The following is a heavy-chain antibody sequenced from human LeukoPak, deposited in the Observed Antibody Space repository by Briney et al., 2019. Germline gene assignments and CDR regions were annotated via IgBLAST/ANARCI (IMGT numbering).Heavy chain of an antibody. CDR3: AGGDRNGWYFDY. D-gene: IGHD6-19*01. CDR2: INWNGAST. J-gene: IGHJ4*02. Sequence: GGSLRLSCEASGFRFDDHGMSWVRQAPGKGLEWVSGINWNGASTGYGDSVKGRFTISRVNAKNSLYLQMNSLRAEDTALYYCAGGDRNGWYFDYWGQGVLVTVSS. CDR1: GFRFDDHG. V-gene: IGHV3-20*04.